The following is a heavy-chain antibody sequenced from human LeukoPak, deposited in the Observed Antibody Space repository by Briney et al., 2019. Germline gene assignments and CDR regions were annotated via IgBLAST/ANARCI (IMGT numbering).Heavy chain of an antibody. CDR2: IKSTIDGGTT. V-gene: IGHV3-15*07. CDR3: ATDFYDST. Sequence: GGSLRLSCAASGFTFSNDWMNWVRQAPGKGLEWVGRIKSTIDGGTTDYAAPVKGRFTVSRDDSKTTLYLQMNSLQTEDTAVYYCATDFYDSTWGQGTLVTVSS. CDR1: GFTFSNDW. D-gene: IGHD3-22*01. J-gene: IGHJ5*02.